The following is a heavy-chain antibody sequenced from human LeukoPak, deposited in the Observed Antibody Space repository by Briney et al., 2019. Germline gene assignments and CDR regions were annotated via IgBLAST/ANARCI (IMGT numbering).Heavy chain of an antibody. CDR1: GFTSSNFA. CDR2: IGSNGITT. Sequence: GGTLRLSCSVSGFTSSNFAMNWVRQAPGKGLEHFSVIGSNGITTYFADSVKGRFTISRDNSKNTMDLQMTSLTPEDTAVYYCARSIAAPSGETYYDGMDVWGQGTMVTVSS. J-gene: IGHJ6*02. D-gene: IGHD6-6*01. CDR3: ARSIAAPSGETYYDGMDV. V-gene: IGHV3-64D*09.